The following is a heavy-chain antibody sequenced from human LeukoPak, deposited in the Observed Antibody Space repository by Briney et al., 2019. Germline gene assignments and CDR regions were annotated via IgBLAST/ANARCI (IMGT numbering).Heavy chain of an antibody. V-gene: IGHV1-18*01. Sequence: GASVKVSCKASGYTFTSYGISWVRQAPGQGLEWMGWISAYNGNTNYAQKLQGRVTMTTDTSTSTAYMELRSLRSDDTAVYYCVRVAGYYDFWSGYFTPTPFDYWGQGTLVTVSS. CDR2: ISAYNGNT. D-gene: IGHD3-3*01. J-gene: IGHJ4*02. CDR3: VRVAGYYDFWSGYFTPTPFDY. CDR1: GYTFTSYG.